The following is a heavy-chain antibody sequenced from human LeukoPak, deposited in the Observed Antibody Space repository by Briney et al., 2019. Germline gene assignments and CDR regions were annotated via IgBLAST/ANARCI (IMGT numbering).Heavy chain of an antibody. D-gene: IGHD3-22*01. Sequence: ASVKVSCKASGYTFTSYYMHWVRQAPGQGLEWMGIINLSGGSTSYAQKFQGRVTMTRDTSTSTVYMELSSLRSEDTAVYYCARDQEDYYDSSGYDYWGQGTLVTVSS. V-gene: IGHV1-46*01. J-gene: IGHJ4*02. CDR2: INLSGGST. CDR3: ARDQEDYYDSSGYDY. CDR1: GYTFTSYY.